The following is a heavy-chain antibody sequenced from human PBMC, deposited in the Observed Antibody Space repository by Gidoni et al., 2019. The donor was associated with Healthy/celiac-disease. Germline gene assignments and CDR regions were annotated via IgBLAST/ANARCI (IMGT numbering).Heavy chain of an antibody. CDR1: GFTFSSYV. J-gene: IGHJ4*02. V-gene: IGHV3-30*04. CDR3: ARVLGGIAARHFDY. Sequence: VQLVESGGGVVQPGRSLRLPCAASGFTFSSYVMHWVRQAPGKGLEWVAVIADDGSNKYYADSVKGRFTISRDNSKNTLYLQMNSLRAEDTAVYYCARVLGGIAARHFDYWGQGTLVTVSS. D-gene: IGHD6-6*01. CDR2: IADDGSNK.